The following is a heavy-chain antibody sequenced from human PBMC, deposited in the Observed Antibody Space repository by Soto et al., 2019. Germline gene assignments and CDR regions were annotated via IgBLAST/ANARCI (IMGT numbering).Heavy chain of an antibody. CDR1: GFSLSTTGVG. J-gene: IGHJ5*02. V-gene: IGHV2-5*02. D-gene: IGHD3-10*01. Sequence: QITLKESGPTLVRPTQTLTLTCTFSGFSLSTTGVGVGWIRQPPGKALEWLALIYWDDDKRYSPSLKSRLTITKDPSKNEVILTRTNMDPVDTATYYGAQRLRDYGLGRERANYFDPGGQGTLVTVSS. CDR2: IYWDDDK. CDR3: AQRLRDYGLGRERANYFDP.